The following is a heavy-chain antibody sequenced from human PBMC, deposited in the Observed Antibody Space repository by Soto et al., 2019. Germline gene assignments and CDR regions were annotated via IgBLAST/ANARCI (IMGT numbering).Heavy chain of an antibody. D-gene: IGHD2-15*01. CDR2: IYYSGST. CDR1: GGSISSSSYY. CDR3: ARLVVGIYYYYMDV. Sequence: QLQLQESGPGLVKPSETLSLTCTVSGGSISSSSYYWGWIRQPPGKGLEWIGSIYYSGSTYYNPSLKSRVTISVDTSKNQFSLKLSSVTAADTAVYYCARLVVGIYYYYMDVWGKGTTVTVSS. V-gene: IGHV4-39*01. J-gene: IGHJ6*03.